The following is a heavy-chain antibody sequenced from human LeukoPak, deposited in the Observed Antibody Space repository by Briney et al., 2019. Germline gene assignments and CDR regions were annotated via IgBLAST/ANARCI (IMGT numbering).Heavy chain of an antibody. CDR2: ISSNGGST. J-gene: IGHJ6*03. Sequence: GGSLRLSCAASGFTFSSYAMHWVRQAPGKGLEYVSAISSNGGSTYYANSVKGRFTISRDNSKNTLYLQMGSLRAEDMAVYYCPREGFGSPGYYYYYMDVWGKGTTVTVSS. CDR3: PREGFGSPGYYYYYMDV. V-gene: IGHV3-64*01. D-gene: IGHD3-10*01. CDR1: GFTFSSYA.